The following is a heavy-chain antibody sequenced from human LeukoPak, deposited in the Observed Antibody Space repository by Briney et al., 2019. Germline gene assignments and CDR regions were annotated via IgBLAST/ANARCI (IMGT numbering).Heavy chain of an antibody. V-gene: IGHV1-18*01. Sequence: GASVKVSCRASGYTFTSYAISWVRQAPGQGLEWMGWINTYNGNTNYAQKLQGRVTMTTDTSTSTAYMELRSLRSDDTAVYFCARDWNYYDSSGFRPHFDYWGQGTLVTVTS. CDR1: GYTFTSYA. D-gene: IGHD3-22*01. CDR2: INTYNGNT. J-gene: IGHJ4*02. CDR3: ARDWNYYDSSGFRPHFDY.